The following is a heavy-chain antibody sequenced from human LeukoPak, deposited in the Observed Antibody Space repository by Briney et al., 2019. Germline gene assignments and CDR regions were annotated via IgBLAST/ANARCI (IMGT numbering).Heavy chain of an antibody. V-gene: IGHV3-11*04. J-gene: IGHJ2*01. CDR2: ISSPGSTI. CDR3: ATTVTRRRLEWYIDL. CDR1: GFTFSDYY. Sequence: GGSLRLSCAASGFTFSDYYMSWIRQAPGKGLEWVSYISSPGSTIYYADSVKGRFTISRDNAKNSLYLQMNSLRAEDTAVYYCATTVTRRRLEWYIDLWGRGTPVTVSS. D-gene: IGHD4-17*01.